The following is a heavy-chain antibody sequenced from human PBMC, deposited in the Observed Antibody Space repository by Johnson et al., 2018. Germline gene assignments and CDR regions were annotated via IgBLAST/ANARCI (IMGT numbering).Heavy chain of an antibody. Sequence: EVQLLESGGGLVQPGGSLRLYCAASGFTFSDHYMDWVRQAPGKGLEWVGRTRDKSNSYTTEYAASVKGRFTISSDDSKNSLYLQMNNLKTEDTAVYYCVSASGITYPYFQHWGQGTLVTVS. CDR1: GFTFSDHY. CDR3: VSASGITYPYFQH. CDR2: TRDKSNSYTT. J-gene: IGHJ1*01. V-gene: IGHV3-72*01. D-gene: IGHD3-10*01.